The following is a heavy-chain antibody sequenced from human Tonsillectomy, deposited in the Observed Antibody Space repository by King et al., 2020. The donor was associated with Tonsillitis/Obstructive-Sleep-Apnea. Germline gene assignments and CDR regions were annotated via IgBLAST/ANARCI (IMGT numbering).Heavy chain of an antibody. CDR3: ARVRSYDFWSGYYDI. CDR1: GFTFDDYG. Sequence: QLVQSGGGVVRPGGSLRLSCAASGFTFDDYGMSWVRQAPGKGLEWVSGINWNGGSTDYADPVKGRFTISRDNGKNSLYLQMSSLRAEDTALYHCARVRSYDFWSGYYDIWGQGTMVTVSS. V-gene: IGHV3-20*01. D-gene: IGHD3-3*01. J-gene: IGHJ3*02. CDR2: INWNGGST.